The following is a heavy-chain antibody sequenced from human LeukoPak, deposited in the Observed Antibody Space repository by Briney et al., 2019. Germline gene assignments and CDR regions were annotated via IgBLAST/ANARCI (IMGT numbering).Heavy chain of an antibody. D-gene: IGHD2-2*01. V-gene: IGHV1-46*01. CDR2: INPSGGST. CDR1: GYTFTSYY. CDR3: AKAGKVVPAAGEFDY. Sequence: ASVKVSCKASGYTFTSYYMHWVRQAPGQGLEWMGIINPSGGSTSYAQKFQGRVTMTRDMSTSTVYMELSSLRSEDTAVYYCAKAGKVVPAAGEFDYWGQGTLVTVSS. J-gene: IGHJ4*02.